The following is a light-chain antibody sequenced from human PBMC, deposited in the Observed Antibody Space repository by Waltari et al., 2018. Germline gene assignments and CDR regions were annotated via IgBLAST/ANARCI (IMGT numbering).Light chain of an antibody. Sequence: QSVFTHPPPASGTPGQTVTISWSGSSSDVGSSTVNWYQPLPGTAPKLLIFSHNQRPAGVPDLFSGSKAGSSASLASSGPQSEDEADYICTAWDDSLNGIYVVETGTRVTVL. CDR3: TAWDDSLNGIYV. CDR2: SHN. CDR1: SSDVGSST. J-gene: IGLJ1*01. V-gene: IGLV1-44*01.